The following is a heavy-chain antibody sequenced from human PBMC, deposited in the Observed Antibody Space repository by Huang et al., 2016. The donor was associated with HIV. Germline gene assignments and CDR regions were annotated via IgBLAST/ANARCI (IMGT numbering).Heavy chain of an antibody. CDR2: IDYRGNI. CDR1: GSSISSSYY. J-gene: IGHJ4*02. V-gene: IGHV4-39*01. CDR3: ARPLTGTTALGY. D-gene: IGHD1-20*01. Sequence: QLQLQESGPGLVKPSETLSLTCTVSGSSISSSYYWGWIRQPPGKGLEWIGNIDYRGNISYNPSLKSRVTISVDTSKNHISLKVDSVTAADTAVYYCARPLTGTTALGYWGQGTLVTVSS.